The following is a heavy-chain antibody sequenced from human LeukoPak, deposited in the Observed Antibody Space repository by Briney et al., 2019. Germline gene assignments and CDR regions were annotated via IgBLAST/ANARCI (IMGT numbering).Heavy chain of an antibody. CDR3: ARSKIGPAGPHYFGY. V-gene: IGHV4-39*01. CDR2: IYYSGST. CDR1: GGSISSSSYY. D-gene: IGHD6-13*01. Sequence: SETLSLTCTVSGGSISSSSYYWGWIRQPPGKGLEWIGSIYYSGSTYDNPSLKSRVTISVDTSKNQFFLKLTSVTASESAVYYCARSKIGPAGPHYFGYWGQGTLVTVSS. J-gene: IGHJ4*02.